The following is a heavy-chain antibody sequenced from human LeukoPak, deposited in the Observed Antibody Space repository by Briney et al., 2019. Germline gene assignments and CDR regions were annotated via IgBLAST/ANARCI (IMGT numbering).Heavy chain of an antibody. CDR3: ARDGSGWLNWFDP. CDR2: IYTSGST. V-gene: IGHV4-61*02. Sequence: SQTLSLTCTVSGGSISSGTYYWSWIRQPAGKGLEWIGRIYTSGSTNYNPSLKSRVTISLDPSKNQFSLKLSSVTAADTAVYYCARDGSGWLNWFDPWGQGTLDTVSS. D-gene: IGHD6-19*01. CDR1: GGSISSGTYY. J-gene: IGHJ5*02.